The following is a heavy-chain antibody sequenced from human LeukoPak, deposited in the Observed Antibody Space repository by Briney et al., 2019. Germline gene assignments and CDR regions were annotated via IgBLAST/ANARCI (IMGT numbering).Heavy chain of an antibody. CDR1: GFTVSSNY. D-gene: IGHD2-21*01. CDR3: AKMKLLFNDAFDI. J-gene: IGHJ3*02. CDR2: IYSGGST. V-gene: IGHV3-53*05. Sequence: GGSLRLSCAASGFTVSSNYMSWVRQAPGKGLEWVSVIYSGGSTYYADSVKGRLAISRDNSKNTLFLQMHSLRVEDTAVYFCAKMKLLFNDAFDIWGQGTVVTVSS.